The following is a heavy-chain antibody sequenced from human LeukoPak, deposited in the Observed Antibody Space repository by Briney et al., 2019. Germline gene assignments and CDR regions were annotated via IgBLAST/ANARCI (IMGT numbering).Heavy chain of an antibody. J-gene: IGHJ4*02. CDR3: AREEAVALSY. CDR1: GFTVSSNY. CDR2: IYSGGST. V-gene: IGHV3-66*01. D-gene: IGHD6-19*01. Sequence: GGSLRLSWAASGFTVSSNYMSWVRQAPGKGLEWVSVIYSGGSTYYSDSVKGRFTIARDNSKNTLYLQMNSLRDEDTAAYYCAREEAVALSYWGQGTLVTVSS.